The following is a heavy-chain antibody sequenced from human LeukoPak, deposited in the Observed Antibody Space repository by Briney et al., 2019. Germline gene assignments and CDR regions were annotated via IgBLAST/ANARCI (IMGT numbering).Heavy chain of an antibody. CDR1: GGSISSYY. CDR3: ARGNIAVAGTLEY. J-gene: IGHJ4*02. V-gene: IGHV4-59*01. CDR2: IYYSGST. Sequence: SETLSLTCTVSGGSISSYYWSWIRQPPGKGLEWIGFIYYSGSTNYNPSLKSRVIISVDTSKNHFSLKLSSVTAADTAVYYCARGNIAVAGTLEYWGQGTLVTVSS. D-gene: IGHD6-13*01.